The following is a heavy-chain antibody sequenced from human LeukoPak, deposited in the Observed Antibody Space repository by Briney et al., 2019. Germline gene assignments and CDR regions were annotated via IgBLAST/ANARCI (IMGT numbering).Heavy chain of an antibody. J-gene: IGHJ4*02. CDR1: GYTFTGYY. V-gene: IGHV1-2*02. CDR2: INPNSGGT. D-gene: IGHD2-2*01. CDR3: ARSGRRGYCSSTSCYLGY. Sequence: ASVKVSCKASGYTFTGYYMHWVRQAPGQGLEWMGWINPNSGGTNYAQKFQGRVTMTRDTSISTAYVELSRLRSDDTAVYYCARSGRRGYCSSTSCYLGYWGQGTLVTVSS.